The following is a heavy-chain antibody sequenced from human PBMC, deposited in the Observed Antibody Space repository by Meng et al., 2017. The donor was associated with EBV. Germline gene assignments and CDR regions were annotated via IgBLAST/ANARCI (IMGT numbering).Heavy chain of an antibody. Sequence: VRRVQSGAEVEKPGASVKVSCKASGYTFTGYYMHWVRQAPGQGLEWMGRINPNSGGTNYAQKFQGRVTMTRDTSISTAYMELSRLRSDDTAVYYCARVGIAVAGTGDYWGQGTLVTVSS. J-gene: IGHJ4*02. CDR2: INPNSGGT. V-gene: IGHV1-2*06. CDR3: ARVGIAVAGTGDY. D-gene: IGHD6-19*01. CDR1: GYTFTGYY.